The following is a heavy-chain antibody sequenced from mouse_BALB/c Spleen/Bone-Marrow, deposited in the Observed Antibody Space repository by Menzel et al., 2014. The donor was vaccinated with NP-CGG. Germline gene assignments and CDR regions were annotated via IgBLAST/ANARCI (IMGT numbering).Heavy chain of an antibody. D-gene: IGHD1-1*01. Sequence: QVQLQQSGAELVKPGASVKLSCKASGYTFTSYWMHWVKQRPGQGLEWIGEIDPSNGRTNYNEKFKSKATLTVDKSSSTAYMQLSSLTSEDSAVYYFARRTTTVVATDYWGQGTPLTVSS. CDR3: ARRTTTVVATDY. V-gene: IGHV1S81*02. CDR2: IDPSNGRT. CDR1: GYTFTSYW. J-gene: IGHJ2*01.